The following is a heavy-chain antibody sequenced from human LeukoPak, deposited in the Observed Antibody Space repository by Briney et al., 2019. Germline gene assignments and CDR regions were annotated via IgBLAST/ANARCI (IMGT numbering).Heavy chain of an antibody. D-gene: IGHD4-17*01. V-gene: IGHV3-74*01. Sequence: GGSLRLSCAASGFTFSSSWMHWVRQAPAKGLVWVSVINGDGSSTAYADSVKGRFTISRDNAKNTLYLQMNSLRAEDTAVYYCARTTVTICFDPWGQGTLVTVSS. CDR2: INGDGSST. J-gene: IGHJ5*02. CDR3: ARTTVTICFDP. CDR1: GFTFSSSW.